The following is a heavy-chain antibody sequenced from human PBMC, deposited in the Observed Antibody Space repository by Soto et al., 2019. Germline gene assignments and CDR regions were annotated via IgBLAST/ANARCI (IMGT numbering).Heavy chain of an antibody. J-gene: IGHJ6*02. D-gene: IGHD2-2*01. V-gene: IGHV1-69*01. CDR3: ASDTLRYCSSTSCHPYYYYYGMDV. Sequence: QVQLVQSGAEVKKPGSSVKVSCKASGGTFSSYAISWVRQAPGQGLEWMGGIIPIFGTANYAQKFQGRVTITADESTSTAYMELSSLRSEDTAVYYCASDTLRYCSSTSCHPYYYYYGMDVWGQGTTVTVSS. CDR2: IIPIFGTA. CDR1: GGTFSSYA.